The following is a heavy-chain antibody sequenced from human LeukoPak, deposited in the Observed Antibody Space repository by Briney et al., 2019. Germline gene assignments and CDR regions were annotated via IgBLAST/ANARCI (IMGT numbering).Heavy chain of an antibody. J-gene: IGHJ6*03. CDR3: ATGQTLGYYYMDV. D-gene: IGHD3-16*01. Sequence: ASVKVSCKASGYTFTSYYMHWVRQAPGQGLEWMGIINPSGGSTSYAQKFQGRVTMTEDTSTDTAYMELSSLRSEDTAVYYCATGQTLGYYYMDVWGKGTTVTISS. CDR2: INPSGGST. V-gene: IGHV1-46*01. CDR1: GYTFTSYY.